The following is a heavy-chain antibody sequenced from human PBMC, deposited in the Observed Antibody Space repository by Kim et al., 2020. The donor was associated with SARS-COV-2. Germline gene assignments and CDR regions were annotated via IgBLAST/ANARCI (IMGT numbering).Heavy chain of an antibody. CDR2: DT. V-gene: IGHV5-51*01. D-gene: IGHD1-26*01. J-gene: IGHJ4*02. Sequence: DTRYSPSFQGQVTISADKSISTAYLQWSSLKASDTAMYYCAREGELHYDYWGQGTLVTVSS. CDR3: AREGELHYDY.